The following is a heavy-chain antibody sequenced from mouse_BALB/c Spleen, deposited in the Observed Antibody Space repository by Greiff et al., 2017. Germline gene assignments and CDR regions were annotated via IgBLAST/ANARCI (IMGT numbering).Heavy chain of an antibody. J-gene: IGHJ2*01. CDR1: GYTFPSYW. V-gene: IGHV1-87*01. D-gene: IGHD2-1*01. CDR2: IYPGDGDT. Sequence: QVQLKESGAELARPGASVKLSCKASGYTFPSYWMQWVKQRPGQGLEWIGAIYPGDGDTRYTQKFKGKATLTADKSSSTAYMQLSSLASEDSAVYYCARGDGNYYFDYWGQGTTLTVSS. CDR3: ARGDGNYYFDY.